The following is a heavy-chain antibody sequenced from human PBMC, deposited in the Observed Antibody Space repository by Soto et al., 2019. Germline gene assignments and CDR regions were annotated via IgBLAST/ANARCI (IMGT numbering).Heavy chain of an antibody. J-gene: IGHJ3*02. D-gene: IGHD2-15*01. CDR2: MNPNSGNT. CDR3: ARGGRYCSGGSCYLAFDI. CDR1: GYTFTSYD. Sequence: QVQLVQSRAEVKKPGASVKVSCKASGYTFTSYDINWVRQATGQGLEWMGWMNPNSGNTGYAQKFKGRVTMTRNTSISTAYMELSSLRSEDTAVYYCARGGRYCSGGSCYLAFDILGQGTMVTVSS. V-gene: IGHV1-8*01.